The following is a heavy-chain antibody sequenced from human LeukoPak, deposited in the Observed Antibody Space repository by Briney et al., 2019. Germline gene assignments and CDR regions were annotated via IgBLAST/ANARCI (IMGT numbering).Heavy chain of an antibody. V-gene: IGHV1-18*01. CDR2: ISAYNGNT. J-gene: IGHJ4*02. CDR1: GYTFTSYG. D-gene: IGHD3-9*01. Sequence: ASVKVSCKAPGYTFTSYGISWVRQAPGQGLEWMGWISAYNGNTNYAQKLQGRVTMTTDTSTSTAYMELRSLRSDDTAVYYCARAEEYYDILTGSYYFDYWGQGTLVTVSS. CDR3: ARAEEYYDILTGSYYFDY.